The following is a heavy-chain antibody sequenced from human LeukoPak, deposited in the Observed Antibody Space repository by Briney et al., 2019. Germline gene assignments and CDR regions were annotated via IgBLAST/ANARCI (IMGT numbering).Heavy chain of an antibody. V-gene: IGHV4-39*07. D-gene: IGHD2-2*01. J-gene: IGHJ5*02. CDR2: LYYSGST. CDR3: ARVVKPRFRDIVVVPAATNWFDP. CDR1: GGSIFRSSYY. Sequence: PSETLSLTCTVSGGSIFRSSYYWGWIRQPPGKGLEWIGSLYYSGSTNYNPSLKSRVTISVDTSKNQFSLKLSSVTAADTAVYYCARVVKPRFRDIVVVPAATNWFDPWGQGTLVTVSS.